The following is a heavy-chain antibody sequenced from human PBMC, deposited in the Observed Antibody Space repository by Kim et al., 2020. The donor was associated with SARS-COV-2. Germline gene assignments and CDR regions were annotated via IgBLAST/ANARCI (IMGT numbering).Heavy chain of an antibody. V-gene: IGHV4-31*03. D-gene: IGHD2-15*01. CDR3: ARLLPMLSGLRQAFDI. CDR2: IYYSGST. CDR1: GGSISSGGYY. J-gene: IGHJ3*02. Sequence: SETLSLTCTVSGGSISSGGYYWSWIRQHPGKGLEWIGYIYYSGSTYYNPSLKSRVTISVDTSKNQFSLKLSSVTAADTAVYYCARLLPMLSGLRQAFDIWGQGTMVTVSS.